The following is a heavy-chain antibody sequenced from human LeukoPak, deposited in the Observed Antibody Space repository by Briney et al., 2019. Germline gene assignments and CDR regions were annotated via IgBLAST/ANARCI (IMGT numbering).Heavy chain of an antibody. V-gene: IGHV1-2*02. CDR1: GYTFTGYY. CDR2: INPNSGGT. CDR3: ASTVGVGVPHASDAFDI. Sequence: GASVKVSCKASGYTFTGYYMHWVRQAPGQGLEWMGWINPNSGGTNYAQKFQGRVTMTRDTSISTAYMELSRLRSDDTAVYYCASTVGVGVPHASDAFDIWGQGTMVTVSS. D-gene: IGHD1-26*01. J-gene: IGHJ3*02.